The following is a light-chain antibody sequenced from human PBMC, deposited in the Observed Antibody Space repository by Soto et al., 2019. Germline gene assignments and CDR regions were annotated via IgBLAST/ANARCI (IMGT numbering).Light chain of an antibody. CDR1: QSVSSSY. CDR2: VAS. J-gene: IGKJ4*01. V-gene: IGKV3-20*01. CDR3: QQYGSSPLT. Sequence: EIVLTQSPGTLSLSPGERATLSCRASQSVSSSYLAWYQQKPGQAPRLLIYVASSRATGIPDRFSGSGSGKDFTFTISRLVPEDFAVYYCQQYGSSPLTFGGGTKVEIK.